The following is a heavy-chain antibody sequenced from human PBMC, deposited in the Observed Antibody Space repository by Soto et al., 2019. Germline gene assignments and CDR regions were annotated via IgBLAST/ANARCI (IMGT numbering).Heavy chain of an antibody. Sequence: QLQLQESGSGLVKPSQTLSLTCAVSGGSISSGGYSWSWIRQPPGKGLEWIGYIYHSGSTYYNPSVKSRVTISVDRSKNQFSLKLSSVTAADTAVYYCARGGLYCSGGSCYSLYYGMDVWGQGTTVTVSS. V-gene: IGHV4-30-2*01. CDR1: GGSISSGGYS. CDR3: ARGGLYCSGGSCYSLYYGMDV. CDR2: IYHSGST. J-gene: IGHJ6*02. D-gene: IGHD2-15*01.